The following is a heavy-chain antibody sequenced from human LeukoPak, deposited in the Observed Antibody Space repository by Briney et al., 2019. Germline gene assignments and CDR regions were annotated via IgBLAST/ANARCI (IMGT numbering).Heavy chain of an antibody. J-gene: IGHJ4*02. V-gene: IGHV1-46*01. CDR1: GYTFTSYY. D-gene: IGHD6-19*01. CDR2: INPSGGST. Sequence: ASVKVSCKASGYTFTSYYMHWVRQAPGQGLEWMGIINPSGGSTSYAQKFQGRVTMTRDTSTSTVYMELSSLRSEDTAVYYCAGARRSQWLPEPFDYWGQGTLVTVSS. CDR3: AGARRSQWLPEPFDY.